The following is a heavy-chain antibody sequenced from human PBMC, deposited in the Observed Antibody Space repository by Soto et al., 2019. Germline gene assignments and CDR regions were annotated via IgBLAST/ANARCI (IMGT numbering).Heavy chain of an antibody. Sequence: SETLSLTFTASGDSFSSSSYYWGWIRQPPGKGLERMGRIYYSGSTYYNPSLKSRVTISVETSKNQFSVKLSSVTAADTAVYYCARRGIVVVPAARDYYYYGMDVWGQGTTVTVSS. J-gene: IGHJ6*02. CDR3: ARRGIVVVPAARDYYYYGMDV. D-gene: IGHD2-2*01. CDR1: GDSFSSSSYY. CDR2: IYYSGST. V-gene: IGHV4-39*01.